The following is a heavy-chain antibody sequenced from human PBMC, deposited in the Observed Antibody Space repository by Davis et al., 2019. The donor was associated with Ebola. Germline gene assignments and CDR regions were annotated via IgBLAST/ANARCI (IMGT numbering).Heavy chain of an antibody. D-gene: IGHD2-15*01. CDR3: AKVSMALLPH. CDR2: ISETSSRI. V-gene: IGHV3-23*01. CDR1: GFTFSSYE. J-gene: IGHJ4*02. Sequence: PGGSLRLSCAASGFTFSSYEMNWVRQAPGKGLELVSYISETSSRIFYADSVKGRFTISRDNSKNTLYLQMNSLRAEDTAVYYCAKVSMALLPHWGQGTLVTVSS.